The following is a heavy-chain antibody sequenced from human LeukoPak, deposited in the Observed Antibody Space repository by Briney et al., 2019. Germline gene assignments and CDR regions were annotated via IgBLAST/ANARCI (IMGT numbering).Heavy chain of an antibody. CDR1: GGSFSGYY. CDR2: INHSEGT. D-gene: IGHD3-22*01. CDR3: ARAGAYYYDSSGYPFDY. V-gene: IGHV4-34*01. Sequence: SETLSLTCAVYGGSFSGYYWSWIRQSPGKGLEWIGEINHSEGTNYNPSLKSRVTISVDTSKNQFSLKLSSVTAADTAVYYCARAGAYYYDSSGYPFDYWGQGTLVTVSS. J-gene: IGHJ4*02.